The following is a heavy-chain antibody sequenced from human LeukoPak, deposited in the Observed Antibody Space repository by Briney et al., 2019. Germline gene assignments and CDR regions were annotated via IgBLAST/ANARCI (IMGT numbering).Heavy chain of an antibody. Sequence: GGSLRLSCAASGFTFSSHALSWVRQAPRKGLEWVSAISGSGGSTYYADSVKGRFTISRDSSKNTLYLQMNSLRAEDTAVYYCAKVGYCSGGNCYRTFDFWGQGTLVTVSS. CDR1: GFTFSSHA. CDR3: AKVGYCSGGNCYRTFDF. V-gene: IGHV3-23*01. CDR2: ISGSGGST. D-gene: IGHD2-15*01. J-gene: IGHJ4*02.